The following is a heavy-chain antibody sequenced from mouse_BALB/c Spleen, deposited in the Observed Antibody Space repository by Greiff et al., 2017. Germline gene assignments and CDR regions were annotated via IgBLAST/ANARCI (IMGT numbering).Heavy chain of an antibody. CDR1: GYTFSSYW. Sequence: VQGVESGAELLKPGASVKISCKATGYTFSSYWIEWVKQRPGHGLEWIGEILPGSGSTNYNEKFKGKATFTADTSSNTAYMQLSSLTSEDSAVYYCARPDYCSSKWFADWGQGTLVTVSA. CDR3: ARPDYCSSKWFAD. CDR2: ILPGSGST. V-gene: IGHV1-9*01. D-gene: IGHD1-1*01. J-gene: IGHJ3*01.